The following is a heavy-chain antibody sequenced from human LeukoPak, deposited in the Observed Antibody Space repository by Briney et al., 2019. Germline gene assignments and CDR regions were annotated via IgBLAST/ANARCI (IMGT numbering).Heavy chain of an antibody. D-gene: IGHD6-19*01. Sequence: PGGSLRLSCAASGFTFSSYAMHWVRQAPGKGLEWVAVISYDGSNKYYADSVKGRFTISRDNSKNMLYLQMNSLRAEDTAVYYCARAREWLVRYWGQGTLVTVSS. V-gene: IGHV3-30-3*01. CDR3: ARAREWLVRY. CDR2: ISYDGSNK. J-gene: IGHJ4*02. CDR1: GFTFSSYA.